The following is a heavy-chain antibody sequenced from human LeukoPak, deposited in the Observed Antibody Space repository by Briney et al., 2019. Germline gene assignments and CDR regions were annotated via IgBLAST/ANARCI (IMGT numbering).Heavy chain of an antibody. J-gene: IGHJ4*02. CDR1: GFAVSTNC. D-gene: IGHD6-13*01. CDR2: IFSDGNT. V-gene: IGHV3-53*01. CDR3: ARGGARQQLVENYFDY. Sequence: GGSLRLSCAVSGFAVSTNCMNWVRQAPGKGLEWVSVIFSDGNTYYADSVKGRFTVSRDNSKNTLYLQMNSLRAEDTAVYYCARGGARQQLVENYFDYWGQGTLVTVSS.